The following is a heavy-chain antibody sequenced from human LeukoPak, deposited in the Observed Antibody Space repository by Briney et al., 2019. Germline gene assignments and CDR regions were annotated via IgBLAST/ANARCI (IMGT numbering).Heavy chain of an antibody. V-gene: IGHV4-30-2*01. D-gene: IGHD4-23*01. CDR2: IYHSGST. Sequence: TSETLSLTCAVSGGSISSGGYSWNWIRQPPGKGLEWIGYIYHSGSTYYNPSLKSRVTISVDRSKNQFSLKVNSVTAADAAVYYCARETPYGGNSMDVWGQGTTVTVSS. CDR3: ARETPYGGNSMDV. CDR1: GGSISSGGYS. J-gene: IGHJ6*02.